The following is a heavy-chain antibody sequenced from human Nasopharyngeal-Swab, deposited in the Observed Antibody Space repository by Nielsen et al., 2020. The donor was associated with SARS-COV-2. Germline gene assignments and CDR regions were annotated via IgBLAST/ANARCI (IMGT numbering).Heavy chain of an antibody. CDR1: GGSFNSYY. CDR3: ARIKSGPYSSLYYYGLDV. CDR2: ISHSGST. D-gene: IGHD1-26*01. V-gene: IGHV4-34*01. J-gene: IGHJ6*02. Sequence: ESLKISCAFYGGSFNSYYWTWIRQPPGKVLEWIGEISHSGSTKYNPSLKSRLTISVDTSNNQFSLKLTSVTAADTGVYYCARIKSGPYSSLYYYGLDVWGPGTTVTVSS.